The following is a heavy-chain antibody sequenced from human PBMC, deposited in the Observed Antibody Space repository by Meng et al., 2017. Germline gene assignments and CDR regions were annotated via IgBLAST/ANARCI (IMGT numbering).Heavy chain of an antibody. D-gene: IGHD6-19*01. V-gene: IGHV1-18*01. CDR2: ISAYNGNT. J-gene: IGHJ4*02. CDR1: GYTFTSYG. Sequence: HVQLVQSGSAGKNLGASGNAACKASGYTFTSYGISWVRQAPGQVLEWMGWISAYNGNTNYAQKLQGRVTMTTVTSTSTAYMELMSLRSDDTAVYYCSRCGIAVAIDYWGQGTLVTVSS. CDR3: SRCGIAVAIDY.